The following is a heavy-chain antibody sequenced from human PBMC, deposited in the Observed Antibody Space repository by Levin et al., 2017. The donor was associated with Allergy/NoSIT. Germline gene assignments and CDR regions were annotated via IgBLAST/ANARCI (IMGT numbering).Heavy chain of an antibody. D-gene: IGHD3-10*01. V-gene: IGHV3-64D*06. CDR2: ISSNGGST. Sequence: GGSLRLSCSASGFTFSSYAMHWVRQAPGKGLESVSAISSNGGSTYYADSVKGRFTISRDNSKNTLYLQMSSLRAEDTAVYHCVVWFGDLWGQGTLVTVSS. CDR1: GFTFSSYA. CDR3: VVWFGDL. J-gene: IGHJ4*02.